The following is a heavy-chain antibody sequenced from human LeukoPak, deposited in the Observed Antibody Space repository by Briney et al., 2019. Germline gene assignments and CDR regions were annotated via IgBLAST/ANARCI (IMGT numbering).Heavy chain of an antibody. CDR3: AKDQGRSTAGKDY. V-gene: IGHV3-23*01. CDR2: ISGSGGST. Sequence: GGSLRLSCAASGFTFSSYAMSWVRQAPGRGLEWVSAISGSGGSTYYADSVKGRFTISRDNSKNTLYLQMNSLRAEDTAVYYCAKDQGRSTAGKDYWGQGTLVTVSS. D-gene: IGHD3-10*01. CDR1: GFTFSSYA. J-gene: IGHJ4*02.